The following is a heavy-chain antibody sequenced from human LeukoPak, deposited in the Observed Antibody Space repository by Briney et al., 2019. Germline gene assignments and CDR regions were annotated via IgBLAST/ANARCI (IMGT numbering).Heavy chain of an antibody. D-gene: IGHD4-17*01. V-gene: IGHV1-69*06. Sequence: GSSVKVSCKASGGTFSSYAISWVRQAPGQGLEWMGGIIPIFGTANYAQKFQGRVTITADKSTSTAYMELSSLRSEDTAVYYGARDSYGDYEFDYWGQGTLVTVSS. J-gene: IGHJ4*02. CDR1: GGTFSSYA. CDR3: ARDSYGDYEFDY. CDR2: IIPIFGTA.